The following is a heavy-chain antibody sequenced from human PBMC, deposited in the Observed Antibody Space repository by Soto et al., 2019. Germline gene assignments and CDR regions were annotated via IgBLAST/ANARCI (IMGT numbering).Heavy chain of an antibody. CDR2: ISGSGGNP. CDR1: GFIFSTSA. D-gene: IGHD2-2*01. V-gene: IGHV3-23*01. Sequence: GGSLRLSCAASGFIFSTSAMNWVRQAPGKGLEWVSGISGSGGNPNYADSVKGRFTISRDNSKNTLFLQMSGLRAEDTAVYYCVRGSGTLVYQPQWFDYWGQGTLVTVSS. J-gene: IGHJ4*02. CDR3: VRGSGTLVYQPQWFDY.